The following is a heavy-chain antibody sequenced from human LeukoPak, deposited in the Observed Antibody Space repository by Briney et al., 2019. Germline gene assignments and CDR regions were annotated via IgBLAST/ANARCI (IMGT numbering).Heavy chain of an antibody. V-gene: IGHV3-74*01. J-gene: IGHJ4*02. CDR1: GFSFSNYW. CDR3: ARGYFGPEF. D-gene: IGHD3-9*01. Sequence: GGSLRLSCAASGFSFSNYWMHWVRLAPGKGLVWVSRISRDGSSTIYADSVKGRFTISRDNARDTLYLQMSSLRAEDTAVYYCARGYFGPEFWGQGTLVTVSS. CDR2: ISRDGSST.